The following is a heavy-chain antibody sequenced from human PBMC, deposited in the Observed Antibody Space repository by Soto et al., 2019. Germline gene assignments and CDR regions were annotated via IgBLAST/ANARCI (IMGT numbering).Heavy chain of an antibody. CDR1: GFTFSRYA. Sequence: EVQLLESGGGLVQPGGSLRLSCAASGFTFSRYAMSWVRQAPGKGLEWDSGISGSGGTTYYADSVKGRFTISRDNSKNTLYLQMNSLRAEDTAVYYCAKDQPGYGHDYWGQGTLVTVSS. D-gene: IGHD5-18*01. V-gene: IGHV3-23*01. J-gene: IGHJ4*02. CDR2: ISGSGGTT. CDR3: AKDQPGYGHDY.